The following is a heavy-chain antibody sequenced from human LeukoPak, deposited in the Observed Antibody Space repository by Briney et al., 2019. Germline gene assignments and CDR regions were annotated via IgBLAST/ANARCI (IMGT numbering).Heavy chain of an antibody. D-gene: IGHD6-19*01. CDR1: GFTFSSYS. Sequence: GGSLRLSCAASGFTFSSYSMNWVRQAPGKGLEWVSSISSSSSYIYYADSVKGRFTISRDNPKNSLYLQMNSLRAEDTAVYYCAKEREYGSGWYIQGTFDYWGQGTLVTVSS. V-gene: IGHV3-21*01. J-gene: IGHJ4*02. CDR2: ISSSSSYI. CDR3: AKEREYGSGWYIQGTFDY.